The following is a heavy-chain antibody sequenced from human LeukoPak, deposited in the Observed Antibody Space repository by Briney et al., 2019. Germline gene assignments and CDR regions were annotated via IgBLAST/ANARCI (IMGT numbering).Heavy chain of an antibody. CDR1: GFTFSSYS. CDR3: ARVKMSTYAFDS. Sequence: PGGSLRLSCAASGFTFSSYSMNWVRQAPGKGLEWVSYISSSSTIYYADSVKGRFTISRDNAKNSLYLQMNSLRDEDTAVYYCARVKMSTYAFDSWDQGTMVTVS. D-gene: IGHD2-2*01. V-gene: IGHV3-48*02. CDR2: ISSSSTI. J-gene: IGHJ3*02.